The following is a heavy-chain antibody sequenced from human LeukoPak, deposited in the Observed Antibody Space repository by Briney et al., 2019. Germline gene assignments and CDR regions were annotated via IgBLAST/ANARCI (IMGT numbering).Heavy chain of an antibody. J-gene: IGHJ4*02. V-gene: IGHV5-51*01. CDR2: IYPGDSDT. CDR1: GYSFTTYW. CDR3: ARPGVPAAPFDY. Sequence: GESLKISCKGSGYSFTTYWIAWVRQMPGKGLEWMGIIYPGDSDTRYSPSFQGQVTISVDKSISAVYLQWSSLKASDTAMYYCARPGVPAAPFDYWGQGTLVTVSS. D-gene: IGHD2-2*01.